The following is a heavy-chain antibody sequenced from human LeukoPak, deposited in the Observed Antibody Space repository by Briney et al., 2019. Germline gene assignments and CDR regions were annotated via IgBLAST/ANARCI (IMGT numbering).Heavy chain of an antibody. CDR3: VCFSFDYYYYYYMDV. V-gene: IGHV4-30-4*08. D-gene: IGHD2-2*01. CDR2: IYYSGST. J-gene: IGHJ6*03. CDR1: GGSISSGDYY. Sequence: SETLSLTCTVSGGSISSGDYYWSWIRQPPGKGLEWIGYIYYSGSTYYNPSLKSRVTILVDTPKNQFSLKLSSVTAADTAVYYCVCFSFDYYYYYYMDVWGKGTTVTVSS.